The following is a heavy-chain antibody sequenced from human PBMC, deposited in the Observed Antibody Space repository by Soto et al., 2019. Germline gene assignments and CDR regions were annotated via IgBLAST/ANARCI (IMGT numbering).Heavy chain of an antibody. D-gene: IGHD4-17*01. V-gene: IGHV4-30-4*01. CDR3: ATNCAVTTPFDS. J-gene: IGHJ4*02. CDR2: ICYSGST. CDR1: GGSVNRADYY. Sequence: SETLSLTCTVSGGSVNRADYYWSWIRQPPGKGLEWIGYICYSGSTYSTPSLQSRVSISVNTSKNQFSLKLSSVTAADTAVYDCATNCAVTTPFDSWGEGTLVTVSS.